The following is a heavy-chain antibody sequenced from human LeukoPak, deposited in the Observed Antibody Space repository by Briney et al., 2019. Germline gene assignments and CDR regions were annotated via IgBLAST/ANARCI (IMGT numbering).Heavy chain of an antibody. Sequence: SETLSLTCAVYGGSFSGYYWSWIRQPPGKGLEWIGSIYYSGSTYYNPSLKSRVTISVDTSKNQFSLKLSSVTAADTAVYYCARQSDGMDVWGQGTTVTVSS. CDR1: GGSFSGYY. CDR3: ARQSDGMDV. CDR2: IYYSGST. V-gene: IGHV4-34*01. J-gene: IGHJ6*02.